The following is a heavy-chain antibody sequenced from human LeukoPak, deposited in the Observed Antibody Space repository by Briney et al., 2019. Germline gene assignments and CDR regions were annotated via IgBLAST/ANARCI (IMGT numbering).Heavy chain of an antibody. CDR2: IIPILGIA. CDR1: GGTFSSYA. Sequence: ASVKVSCKASGGTFSSYAISWVRQAPGQGLEWMGRIIPILGIANYAQKFQGRVTITADTSTDTAYMELSSLRSEDTAVYYCATDLSTVVMNYWGQGTLVTVSS. J-gene: IGHJ4*02. V-gene: IGHV1-69*04. CDR3: ATDLSTVVMNY. D-gene: IGHD4-23*01.